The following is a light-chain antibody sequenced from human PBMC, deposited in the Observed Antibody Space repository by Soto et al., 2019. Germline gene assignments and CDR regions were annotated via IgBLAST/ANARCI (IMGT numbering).Light chain of an antibody. Sequence: EIVLTQSPGTLPLSPGERATLSCRASQSVSSSYLAWYQQKPGQAPRLLIYGVSSRATGIPDRFSGSGSGTDFTLTSRRLEPEDFAVYYCQQYGSSFTFGPGTKVDIK. CDR1: QSVSSSY. CDR2: GVS. V-gene: IGKV3-20*01. CDR3: QQYGSSFT. J-gene: IGKJ3*01.